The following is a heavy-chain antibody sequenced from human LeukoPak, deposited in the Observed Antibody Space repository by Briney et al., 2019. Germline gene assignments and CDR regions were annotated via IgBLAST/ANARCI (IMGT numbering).Heavy chain of an antibody. D-gene: IGHD2-15*01. CDR3: ARVRSERFLLYYYYYYYMDV. CDR1: GFTFSSYG. J-gene: IGHJ6*03. V-gene: IGHV3-30*02. Sequence: GGSLRLSCAASGFTFSSYGMHWVRQAPGKGLEWVAFIRYDGSNKYYADSVKGRFTISRDNSKNTLYLQMNSLRSEDTAVYYCARVRSERFLLYYYYYYYMDVWGKGTTVTVSS. CDR2: IRYDGSNK.